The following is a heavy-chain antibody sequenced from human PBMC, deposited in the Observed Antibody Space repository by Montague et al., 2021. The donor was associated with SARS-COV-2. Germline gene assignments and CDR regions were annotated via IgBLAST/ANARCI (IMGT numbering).Heavy chain of an antibody. D-gene: IGHD3-10*01. V-gene: IGHV3-30-3*01. CDR2: ISYDGSNK. J-gene: IGHJ3*02. Sequence: SLRLSCAASGFTFSSYAMHWVRQAPGKGLEWVAVISYDGSNKYYSYSLNVLFTISRDNSKNTLYLQMNSLRAEDTAVYYCARAAQKQYVLLWFGELLHDAFDIWGQGTMVTVSS. CDR3: ARAAQKQYVLLWFGELLHDAFDI. CDR1: GFTFSSYA.